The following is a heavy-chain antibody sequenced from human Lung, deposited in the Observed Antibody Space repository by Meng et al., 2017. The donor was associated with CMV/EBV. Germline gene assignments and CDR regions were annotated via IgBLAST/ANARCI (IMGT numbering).Heavy chain of an antibody. CDR2: INPSDRWT. CDR3: ARAGVLPSDPTANRYYGLDV. J-gene: IGHJ6*02. CDR1: GYTFTSYN. Sequence: ASXXVSCKASGYTFTSYNMHWVRQAPGQGLEWMGMINPSDRWTTYAQRFQGRVTMTTDTSTSTVYMELSSLRSDDTAVYYCARAGVLPSDPTANRYYGLDVWGQGTTVTVSS. V-gene: IGHV1-46*01. D-gene: IGHD1-14*01.